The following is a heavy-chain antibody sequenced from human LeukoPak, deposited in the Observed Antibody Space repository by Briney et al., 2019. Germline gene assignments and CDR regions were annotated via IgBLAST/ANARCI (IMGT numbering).Heavy chain of an antibody. CDR3: ARGDDYSSSSWFDP. J-gene: IGHJ5*02. CDR2: IYYSGST. D-gene: IGHD6-6*01. Sequence: SETLSLTCTVSGGSISSYYWSWIQQPPGKGLEWIGYIYYSGSTNYNPSLKSRVTISVDTSKNQFSLKLSSVTAADTAVYYCARGDDYSSSSWFDPWGQGTLVTVSS. CDR1: GGSISSYY. V-gene: IGHV4-59*01.